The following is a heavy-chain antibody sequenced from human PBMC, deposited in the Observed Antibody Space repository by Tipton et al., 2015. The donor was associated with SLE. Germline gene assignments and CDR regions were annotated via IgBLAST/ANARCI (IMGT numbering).Heavy chain of an antibody. CDR1: GFTFSSYA. J-gene: IGHJ6*02. CDR3: ARDGYSSGWYLRGRYYGMDV. V-gene: IGHV3-30-3*01. CDR2: ISYDGSNK. Sequence: SLRLSCAASGFTFSSYAMHWVRQAPGKGLEWVAVISYDGSNKYYADSVKGRFTISRDNSKNTLYLQMNSLRAEDTAVYYCARDGYSSGWYLRGRYYGMDVWGQGTTVTVSS. D-gene: IGHD6-19*01.